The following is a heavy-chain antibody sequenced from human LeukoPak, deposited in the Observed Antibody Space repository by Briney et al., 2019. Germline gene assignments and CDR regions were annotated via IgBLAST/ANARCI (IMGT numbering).Heavy chain of an antibody. CDR2: INPANGAT. CDR3: ARGLLWFGESSLYNWFDP. V-gene: IGHV1-46*01. J-gene: IGHJ5*02. D-gene: IGHD3-10*01. Sequence: GASVKVSCKASGYTFTSCYMHWVRQAPGQGLEWMGIINPANGATSYAQKFQGRVTMTRDTSTSTVYMELSSLRSEDTAVYYCARGLLWFGESSLYNWFDPWGQGTLVTVSS. CDR1: GYTFTSCY.